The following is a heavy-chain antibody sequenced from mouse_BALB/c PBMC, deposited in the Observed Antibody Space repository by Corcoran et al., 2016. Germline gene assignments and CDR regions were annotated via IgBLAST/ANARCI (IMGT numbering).Heavy chain of an antibody. D-gene: IGHD1-1*01. J-gene: IGHJ3*01. CDR3: ASESYGSSYKGAFAY. Sequence: EVQLQQSGPELVKPGASVKMSCKASGYTFTSYVMHWVKQKPGQGLEWIGYINPYNDGTKYNEKFKGKATLTSDKSSSTAYMELSSLTSEDSAVYDCASESYGSSYKGAFAYWGQGTLVTVSA. CDR2: INPYNDGT. CDR1: GYTFTSYV. V-gene: IGHV1S136*01.